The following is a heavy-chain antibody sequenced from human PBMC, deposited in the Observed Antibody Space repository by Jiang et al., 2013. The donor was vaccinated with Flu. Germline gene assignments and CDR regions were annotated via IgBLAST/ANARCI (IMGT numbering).Heavy chain of an antibody. D-gene: IGHD5-24*01. CDR2: ITGNGDT. J-gene: IGHJ4*02. CDR3: AKEDGYNSVPLQY. Sequence: QLVESGAXVKKPGASVKVSCKASRYTFTSYGMHWVRQAPGQSLEWMGWITGNGDTKYSQKFQGRVTITRDTSASTAYMELSSLRSEDTAVYYCAKEDGYNSVPLQYWGQGTLVTVSS. CDR1: RYTFTSYG. V-gene: IGHV1-3*01.